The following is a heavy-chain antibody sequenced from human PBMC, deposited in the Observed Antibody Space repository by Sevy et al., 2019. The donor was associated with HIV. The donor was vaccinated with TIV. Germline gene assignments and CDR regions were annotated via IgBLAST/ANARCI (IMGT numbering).Heavy chain of an antibody. Sequence: GGSLRLSCTVSGFIFSNFAMHWVRQAPGKGLEWVPVTSYDGSHKSYADSVKGRFTVSRENSRNILSLEMSSLRRDDTAVYYCARGENDDEFFQYWGQGTLVTVSS. D-gene: IGHD1-26*01. CDR2: TSYDGSHK. J-gene: IGHJ1*01. V-gene: IGHV3-30*04. CDR3: ARGENDDEFFQY. CDR1: GFIFSNFA.